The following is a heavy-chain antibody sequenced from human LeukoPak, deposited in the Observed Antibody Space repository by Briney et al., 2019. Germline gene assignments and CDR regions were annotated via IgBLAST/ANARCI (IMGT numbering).Heavy chain of an antibody. D-gene: IGHD4-17*01. CDR2: ISSSSSPI. V-gene: IGHV3-11*04. CDR3: ARGRLYGPDY. CDR1: GFTFSDYY. J-gene: IGHJ4*02. Sequence: GGSLRLSCAASGFTFSDYYMNWIRQAPGKGLEWVSYISSSSSPIYYGDSVKGRFTISRDNAKNSLYLQMNSLRAEDTAVHYCARGRLYGPDYWGQGTLVTVSS.